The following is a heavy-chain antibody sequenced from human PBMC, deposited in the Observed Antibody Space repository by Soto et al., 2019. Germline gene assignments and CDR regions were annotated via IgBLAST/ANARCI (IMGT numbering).Heavy chain of an antibody. CDR3: ARNTYGGMLGC. CDR1: GGSILNGGHY. CDR2: IFFSGNT. D-gene: IGHD2-15*01. V-gene: IGHV4-31*03. Sequence: LSLTCTVSGGSILNGGHYWTWIRQHPGKGLEWIGRIFFSGNTHYNPALKSRLTFSLDTAKNQFSLKLTSVTAADTAIYYGARNTYGGMLGCWGPGTRIAASS. J-gene: IGHJ4*02.